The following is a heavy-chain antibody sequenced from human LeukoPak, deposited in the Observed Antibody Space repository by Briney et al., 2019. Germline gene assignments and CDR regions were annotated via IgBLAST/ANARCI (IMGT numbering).Heavy chain of an antibody. V-gene: IGHV1-2*02. D-gene: IGHD3-10*01. CDR1: GYTFTSYD. J-gene: IGHJ4*02. Sequence: ASVKVSCKASGYTFTSYDINWVRQATGQGLEWMGWINPNSGGTNYEQKFQGRVTMTRDRAISTAHMGLSRGRSRDSAGYDGARVADITSLRGDSYYFDYWGQGTLVTVSS. CDR2: INPNSGGT. CDR3: ARVADITSLRGDSYYFDY.